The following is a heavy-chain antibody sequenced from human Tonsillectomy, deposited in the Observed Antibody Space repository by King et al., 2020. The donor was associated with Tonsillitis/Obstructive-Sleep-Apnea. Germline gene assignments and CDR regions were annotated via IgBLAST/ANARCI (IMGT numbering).Heavy chain of an antibody. D-gene: IGHD6-6*01. CDR1: GYTFTSYY. CDR3: ARDGSVATRPLDY. Sequence: QLVQSGAEVKKPGASVKVSCKASGYTFTSYYIHWVRQSPGQGLEWMGIINPNGGSTSYAQKFQGRVTMTRDTSTSTVYMELSSLRSEETAVYYCARDGSVATRPLDYWGQGTLVTVSS. CDR2: INPNGGST. V-gene: IGHV1-46*01. J-gene: IGHJ4*02.